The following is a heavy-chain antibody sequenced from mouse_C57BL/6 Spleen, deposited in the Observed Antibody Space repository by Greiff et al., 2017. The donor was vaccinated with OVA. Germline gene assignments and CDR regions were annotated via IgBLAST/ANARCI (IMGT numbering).Heavy chain of an antibody. CDR3: ASVYYDYDGFDD. CDR1: GYSFTSYY. CDR2: IYPGSGNT. V-gene: IGHV1-66*01. D-gene: IGHD2-4*01. Sequence: QVQLQQSGPELVKPGASVKISCKASGYSFTSYYIHWVKQRPGQGLEWIGWIYPGSGNTKYNEKFKGKATLTADTSSSTAYMQLSSLTSEDSAVYYCASVYYDYDGFDDWGQGTTLTVSS. J-gene: IGHJ2*01.